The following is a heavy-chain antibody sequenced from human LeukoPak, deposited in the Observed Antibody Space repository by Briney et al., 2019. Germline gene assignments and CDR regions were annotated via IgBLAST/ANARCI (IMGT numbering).Heavy chain of an antibody. CDR3: ARTGHYGDYVFDY. V-gene: IGHV4-30-4*01. CDR1: GGSISSDNYC. D-gene: IGHD4-17*01. CDR2: IYYTGST. J-gene: IGHJ4*02. Sequence: SQTLSLTCTVSGGSISSDNYCWSWIRQPPGKGLEWIGYIYYTGSTDYNSSLKSRVTISVDTSKNQLSLKLSSVTAADTAVYYCARTGHYGDYVFDYWGQGTLVTVSS.